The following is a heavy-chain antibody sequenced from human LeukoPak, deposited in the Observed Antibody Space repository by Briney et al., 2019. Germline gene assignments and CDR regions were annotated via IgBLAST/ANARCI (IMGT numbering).Heavy chain of an antibody. CDR3: ANGIVGAPDYYMDV. Sequence: SETLSLTCTVSGGSISSGDYYWSWIHQPPGKGLEWIGYIYYSGSTYYNPSLKSRVTISVDTSKNQFSLKLSSVTAADTAVYYCANGIVGAPDYYMDVWGKGTTVTVSS. V-gene: IGHV4-30-4*08. CDR1: GGSISSGDYY. CDR2: IYYSGST. J-gene: IGHJ6*03. D-gene: IGHD1-26*01.